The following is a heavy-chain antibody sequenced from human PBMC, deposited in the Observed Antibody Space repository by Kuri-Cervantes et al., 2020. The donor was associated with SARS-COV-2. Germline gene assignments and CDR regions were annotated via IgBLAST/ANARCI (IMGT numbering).Heavy chain of an antibody. CDR1: GFTFDDYA. CDR2: ISWNSGSI. Sequence: GGSLRLSCAASGFTFDDYAMHWVRQAPGKGLEWVSGISWNSGSIGYADSVKGRFTISRDNAKNSLYLQMNSLRAEDTALYYCAKDGVAVAGIDGAFDIWGQGTMVTVSS. D-gene: IGHD6-19*01. J-gene: IGHJ3*02. CDR3: AKDGVAVAGIDGAFDI. V-gene: IGHV3-9*01.